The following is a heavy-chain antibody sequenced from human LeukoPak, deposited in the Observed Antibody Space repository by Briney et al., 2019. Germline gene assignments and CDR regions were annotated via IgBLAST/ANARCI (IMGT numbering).Heavy chain of an antibody. D-gene: IGHD3-22*01. CDR2: IIPIFGTA. V-gene: IGHV1-69*13. CDR3: ARGSTYYYDSSGYYFDY. J-gene: IGHJ4*02. CDR1: GGTFSSYA. Sequence: ASVKVSCKASGGTFSSYAISWVRQAPGQGLEWMGGIIPIFGTANYAQKFQGRVTITADESTSTAYMELSSLRSEDTAVYYCARGSTYYYDSSGYYFDYWGQGTLVTVSS.